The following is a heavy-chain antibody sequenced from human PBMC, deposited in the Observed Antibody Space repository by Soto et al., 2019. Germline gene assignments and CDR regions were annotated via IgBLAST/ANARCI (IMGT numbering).Heavy chain of an antibody. V-gene: IGHV4-34*01. Sequence: SETLSLTYAVYGGNFSSYYWSWIRQPPGKGLEWIGVINHSGSTNYDPSLKSRVTISIDTSKNQVSLTLSSVTAADMAVYYCARDSSGLLWFGESSGQGTLVTVSS. J-gene: IGHJ5*02. D-gene: IGHD3-10*01. CDR1: GGNFSSYY. CDR3: ARDSSGLLWFGES. CDR2: INHSGST.